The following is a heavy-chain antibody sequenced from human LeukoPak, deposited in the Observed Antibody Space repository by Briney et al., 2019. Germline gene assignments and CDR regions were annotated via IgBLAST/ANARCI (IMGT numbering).Heavy chain of an antibody. J-gene: IGHJ4*02. V-gene: IGHV1-46*01. CDR3: ARGRGGTYGSGSYYSIDY. CDR1: GYTFTSYY. D-gene: IGHD3-10*01. Sequence: GASVKVSCKASGYTFTSYYMHWVRQAPGQGLEWMGIINPSGGSTSYAQKFQGRVTMTRDTSTSTVYMELSSLRSEDTAVYYCARGRGGTYGSGSYYSIDYWGQGTLVTVSS. CDR2: INPSGGST.